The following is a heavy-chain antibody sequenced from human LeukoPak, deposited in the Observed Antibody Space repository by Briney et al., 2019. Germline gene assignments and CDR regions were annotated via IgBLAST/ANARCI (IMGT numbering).Heavy chain of an antibody. CDR2: IYYSGST. D-gene: IGHD6-19*01. CDR3: ARRRSSGSVPS. V-gene: IGHV4-39*01. CDR1: GGSISSSSYY. J-gene: IGHJ4*02. Sequence: PSEALSLTCTVSGGSISSSSYYWGWIRQPPGKGLEWIGSIYYSGSTYYNPSLKSRVTISVDTSKNQFSLKLSSVTAADTAVYYCARRRSSGSVPSWGQGTLVTVSS.